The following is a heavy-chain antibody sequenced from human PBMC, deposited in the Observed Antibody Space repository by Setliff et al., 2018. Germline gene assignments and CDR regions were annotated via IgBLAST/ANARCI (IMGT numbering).Heavy chain of an antibody. CDR3: ARDFGPSKNYNFWSGYVDY. CDR1: GFTFSSYA. D-gene: IGHD3-3*01. CDR2: ISGSGGST. Sequence: GGSLRLSCAASGFTFSSYAMSWVRQAPGKGLEWVSAISGSGGSTYYADSVKGRFTISRDNSKNTLYLQMNSLRAEDTAVYYCARDFGPSKNYNFWSGYVDYWGQGTLVTVSS. V-gene: IGHV3-23*01. J-gene: IGHJ4*02.